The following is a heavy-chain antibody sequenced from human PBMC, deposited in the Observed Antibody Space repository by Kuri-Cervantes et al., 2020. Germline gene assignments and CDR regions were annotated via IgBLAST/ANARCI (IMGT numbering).Heavy chain of an antibody. J-gene: IGHJ4*01. CDR1: GFTFSSYA. D-gene: IGHD1-26*01. Sequence: GGSLSLSCAASGFTFSSYAMSWVRHGPGQGLEWVSASRGSRGSTYYADPVKGRFTISRDNSKNTLYLQMRSLRAEDTAVYYCAKDIGGSYYLIGVLDYWGQGTVVNFYS. V-gene: IGHV3-23*01. CDR3: AKDIGGSYYLIGVLDY. CDR2: SRGSRGST.